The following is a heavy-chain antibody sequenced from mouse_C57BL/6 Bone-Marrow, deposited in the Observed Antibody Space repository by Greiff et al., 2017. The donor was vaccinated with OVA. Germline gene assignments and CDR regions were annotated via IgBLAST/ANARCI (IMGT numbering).Heavy chain of an antibody. CDR2: ISNGGGST. CDR3: ARPPYYYGSSAWFAY. J-gene: IGHJ3*01. V-gene: IGHV5-12*01. D-gene: IGHD1-1*01. Sequence: EVHLVESGGGLVQPGGSLKLSCAASGFTFSDYYMYWVRQTPEKRLEWVAYISNGGGSTYYPDTVKGRFTISRDNAKNTLYLQMSRLKSEDTAMYYCARPPYYYGSSAWFAYWGQGTLVTVSA. CDR1: GFTFSDYY.